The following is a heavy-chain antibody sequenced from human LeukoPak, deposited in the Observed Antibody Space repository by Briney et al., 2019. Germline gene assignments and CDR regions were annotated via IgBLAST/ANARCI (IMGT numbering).Heavy chain of an antibody. J-gene: IGHJ4*02. CDR1: GFAFSNVW. Sequence: GGSLRLSCEASGFAFSNVWMNWVRQAPGKGLEWIGRIKTKTDGGTTEYAAPVKGRFTISRDDSKNTVYLQMNSLKTEDTALYYCVTRVKSTGDYWGQGTLVTVSS. D-gene: IGHD1-1*01. CDR2: IKTKTDGGTT. V-gene: IGHV3-15*01. CDR3: VTRVKSTGDY.